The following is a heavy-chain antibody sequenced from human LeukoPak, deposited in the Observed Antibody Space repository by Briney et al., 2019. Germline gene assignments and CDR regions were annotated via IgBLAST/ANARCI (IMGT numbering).Heavy chain of an antibody. V-gene: IGHV3-30*04. CDR2: ISYDGSNK. Sequence: GGSLRLSCAASGFTFSTYAMHWVRQAPGKGLEWVAVISYDGSNKYYADSVKGRFTISRDNSKNTLYLQMNSLRAEDTDVYYCARDVMPAAGNNYYMDVWGKGTTVTVSS. CDR1: GFTFSTYA. CDR3: ARDVMPAAGNNYYMDV. D-gene: IGHD6-13*01. J-gene: IGHJ6*03.